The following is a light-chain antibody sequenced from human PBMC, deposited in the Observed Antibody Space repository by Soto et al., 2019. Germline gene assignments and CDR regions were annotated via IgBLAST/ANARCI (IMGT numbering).Light chain of an antibody. V-gene: IGLV2-14*01. Sequence: QSALTQPASVSGSPGQSITISCTGTSSDVGGYDYVSWYQQHPGKAPKLMIYDVSYRPSGVSNRFSGSKSGNTASLTISGLKAEDEADYYCSSYTSSSTLFGGGTKLTVL. CDR3: SSYTSSSTL. CDR2: DVS. J-gene: IGLJ2*01. CDR1: SSDVGGYDY.